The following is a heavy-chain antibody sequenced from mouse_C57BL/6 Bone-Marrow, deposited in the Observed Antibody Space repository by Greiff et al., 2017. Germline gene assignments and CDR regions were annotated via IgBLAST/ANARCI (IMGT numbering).Heavy chain of an antibody. CDR3: AREGEMYYGGFAY. Sequence: QVQLQQPGAELVKPGASVKMSCKASGYTFTSYWITWVKQRPGQGLEWIGDIYPGSGSTNYNEKFKSKATLTVDTSSSTAYMQLSSLTSEDSAVYYCAREGEMYYGGFAYWGQGTLVTVSA. CDR2: IYPGSGST. CDR1: GYTFTSYW. V-gene: IGHV1-55*01. J-gene: IGHJ3*01. D-gene: IGHD1-1*01.